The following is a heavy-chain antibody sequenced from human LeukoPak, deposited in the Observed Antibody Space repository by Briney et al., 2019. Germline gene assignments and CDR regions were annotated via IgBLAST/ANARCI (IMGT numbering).Heavy chain of an antibody. CDR1: GFIFSNCW. V-gene: IGHV3-7*01. D-gene: IGHD3-9*01. J-gene: IGHJ6*02. Sequence: GGSLRLSCAASGFIFSNCWMSWVRQAPGKGLEWVANIKEDGSEMNYVDSVKGRFTISRDNAKNSLYLQVNSLRAEDTAVYYCARDLSGGRGYFGIDVWGQGTTVTVSS. CDR3: ARDLSGGRGYFGIDV. CDR2: IKEDGSEM.